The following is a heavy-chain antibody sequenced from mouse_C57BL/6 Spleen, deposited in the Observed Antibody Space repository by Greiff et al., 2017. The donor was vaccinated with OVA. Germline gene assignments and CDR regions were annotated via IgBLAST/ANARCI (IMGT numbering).Heavy chain of an antibody. Sequence: QVQLQQPGAELVMPGASVKLSCKASGYTFTSYWMHWVKQRPGQGLEWIGEIDPSDSYTNYNQKFKGKSTLTVDKSSSTAYMQLSSLTSADSAVYYCARTYLYYFDYWGQGTTLTVSS. CDR3: ARTYLYYFDY. CDR2: IDPSDSYT. J-gene: IGHJ2*01. CDR1: GYTFTSYW. V-gene: IGHV1-69*01.